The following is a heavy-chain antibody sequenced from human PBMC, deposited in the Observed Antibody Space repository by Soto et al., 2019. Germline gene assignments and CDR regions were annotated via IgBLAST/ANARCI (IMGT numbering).Heavy chain of an antibody. D-gene: IGHD2-8*01. Sequence: SETLSLACTVSGGSISSGGYYWSWIRQHPGKGLEWIGYIYYSGSTYYNPSLKSRVTISVDTSKNQFSLKLSSVTAADTAVYYCARDLTNILDYWGQGTLVTVSS. CDR2: IYYSGST. V-gene: IGHV4-31*03. CDR3: ARDLTNILDY. J-gene: IGHJ4*02. CDR1: GGSISSGGYY.